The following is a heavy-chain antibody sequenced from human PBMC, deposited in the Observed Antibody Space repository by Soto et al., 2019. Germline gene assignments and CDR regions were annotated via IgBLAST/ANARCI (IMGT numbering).Heavy chain of an antibody. CDR3: AKSVYYDSSGY. Sequence: GGSLRLSCAASGFTFSSYAMSWVRQAPGKGLEWVSAISGSGGSTYYADSVKGRFTISIDNSKNTLYLQMNSLRAEDTAVYYCAKSVYYDSSGYWGQGTLVTVSS. V-gene: IGHV3-23*01. D-gene: IGHD3-22*01. CDR1: GFTFSSYA. J-gene: IGHJ4*02. CDR2: ISGSGGST.